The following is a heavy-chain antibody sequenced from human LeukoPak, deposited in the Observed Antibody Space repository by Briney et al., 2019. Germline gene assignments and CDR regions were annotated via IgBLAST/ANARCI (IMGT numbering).Heavy chain of an antibody. CDR1: GFTFSNYW. J-gene: IGHJ4*02. D-gene: IGHD6-19*01. V-gene: IGHV3-21*01. CDR2: ISSSSSYI. Sequence: GGSLRLSCAASGFTFSNYWMGWVRQAPGKRLEWVSSISSSSSYIYYADSVKGRFTISRDNAKNSLYLQMNSLRAEDTAVYYCARVGDIAVAGTGYDYWGQGTLVTVSS. CDR3: ARVGDIAVAGTGYDY.